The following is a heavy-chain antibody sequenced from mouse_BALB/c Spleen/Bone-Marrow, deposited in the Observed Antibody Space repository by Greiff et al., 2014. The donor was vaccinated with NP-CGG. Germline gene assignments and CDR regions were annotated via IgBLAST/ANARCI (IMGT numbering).Heavy chain of an antibody. CDR2: INYSGST. V-gene: IGHV3-2*02. D-gene: IGHD1-1*01. J-gene: IGHJ2*01. CDR3: TRLYYYGSSYFDY. Sequence: VQLQQPGPGLVKPSQSLSLTCTVTGYSITSDYAWNWIRQFPGNKLEWMGYINYSGSTSYNPSLKSRISITRDTSKNQFFLQLNSVTTEDTATYYCTRLYYYGSSYFDYWGQGTTLTVSS. CDR1: GYSITSDYA.